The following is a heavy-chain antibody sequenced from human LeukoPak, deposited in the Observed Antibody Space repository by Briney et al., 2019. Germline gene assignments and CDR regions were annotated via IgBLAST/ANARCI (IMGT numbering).Heavy chain of an antibody. CDR1: GGSISSSTDY. CDR3: AHSVVAATLLEY. Sequence: SETLSLTCTVSGGSISSSTDYWGWIRQPPGKGLEWIGNIYYSGSTYYNSSLKSRVTMSVDTSKNQFSLKLSSATAADTAVYYCAHSVVAATLLEYWGQGTLVTVSS. J-gene: IGHJ4*02. CDR2: IYYSGST. V-gene: IGHV4-39*07. D-gene: IGHD2-15*01.